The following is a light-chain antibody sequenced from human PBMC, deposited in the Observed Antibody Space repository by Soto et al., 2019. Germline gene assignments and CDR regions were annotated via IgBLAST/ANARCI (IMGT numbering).Light chain of an antibody. CDR3: QQYGGSPRT. J-gene: IGKJ1*01. CDR2: DAS. V-gene: IGKV3-20*01. CDR1: QSVSSY. Sequence: EIVLTQSPGTLSLSPGERATLSCRASQSVSSYLAWYQQKPGQAPRLLIYDASNRATGIPDRFTGSGFGTDFTLTISRLAPEDLAVYYCQQYGGSPRTFGQGTKVDIK.